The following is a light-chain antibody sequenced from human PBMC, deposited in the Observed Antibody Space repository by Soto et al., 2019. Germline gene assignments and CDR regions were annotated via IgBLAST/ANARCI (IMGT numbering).Light chain of an antibody. CDR3: QKSYSTPLN. J-gene: IGKJ4*01. Sequence: DIQITHSPSSLSASVGDRVTITFLASQSISSYLNWYQQKPGKAPKLLIYAASSLQSGVPSRFSGSGSGTDFTLTISSLQPEDFATYYCQKSYSTPLNFGGGTKVDIK. CDR1: QSISSY. CDR2: AAS. V-gene: IGKV1-39*01.